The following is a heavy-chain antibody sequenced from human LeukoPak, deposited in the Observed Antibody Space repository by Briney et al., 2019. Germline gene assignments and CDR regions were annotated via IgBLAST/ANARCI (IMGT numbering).Heavy chain of an antibody. D-gene: IGHD1-26*01. J-gene: IGHJ4*02. Sequence: GESLEISFKGSGYRFTSYWIGLVRPMPGKGPKWMGIIYPGDYDARHSPSFQGQVTISPDKSISPAYLQWSSLKASDTAMYYCARRRDLYSGSYYPFDYWGQGALVTVSS. CDR2: IYPGDYDA. CDR1: GYRFTSYW. V-gene: IGHV5-51*01. CDR3: ARRRDLYSGSYYPFDY.